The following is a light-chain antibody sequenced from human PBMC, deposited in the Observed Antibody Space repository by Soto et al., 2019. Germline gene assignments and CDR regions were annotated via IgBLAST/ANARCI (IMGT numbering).Light chain of an antibody. CDR1: SSDVGGHHY. CDR2: EVT. CDR3: SSYAGSNIEV. Sequence: QSALTQPPSASGSPGQSVTISCTGASSDVGGHHYVSWYQQHPGKAPKLLIYEVTKRPSGVPDRFSGSKSGNTASLTVSGLQTEDEADYYCSSYAGSNIEVFGTGTKVTVL. V-gene: IGLV2-8*01. J-gene: IGLJ1*01.